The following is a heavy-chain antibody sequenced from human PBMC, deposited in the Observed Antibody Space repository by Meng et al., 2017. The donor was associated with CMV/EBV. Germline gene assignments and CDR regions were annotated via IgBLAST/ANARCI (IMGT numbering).Heavy chain of an antibody. Sequence: QGELQQWGAGLLKPSETLSLTWAVYGGSFSGYYWSWIRQPPGKGLEWIGEINHSGSTNYNPSLKSRVTISVDTSKNQFSLKLSSVTAADTVVYYCARVWDSGWDYWGQGTLVTVSS. CDR1: GGSFSGYY. D-gene: IGHD3-22*01. V-gene: IGHV4-34*01. J-gene: IGHJ4*02. CDR2: INHSGST. CDR3: ARVWDSGWDY.